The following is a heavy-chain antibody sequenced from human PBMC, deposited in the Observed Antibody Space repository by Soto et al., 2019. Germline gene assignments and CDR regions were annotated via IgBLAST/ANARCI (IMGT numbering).Heavy chain of an antibody. J-gene: IGHJ4*02. D-gene: IGHD3-22*01. V-gene: IGHV4-39*01. Sequence: QLQLQESGPGLVKPSETLSLTCSVSGGSIRSNIYYWGWIRQPPGKGLEWIATVHYSGSTYYTPSLTNRVTTSGDTCNSQCSLRVNSVTPADTAVYYCARQHYYDSSGYYTWNWGQGTLGTVSS. CDR1: GGSIRSNIYY. CDR2: VHYSGST. CDR3: ARQHYYDSSGYYTWN.